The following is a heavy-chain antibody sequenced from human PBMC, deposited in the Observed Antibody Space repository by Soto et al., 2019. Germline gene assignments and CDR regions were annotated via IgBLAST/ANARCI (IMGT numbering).Heavy chain of an antibody. CDR2: INPNTVGT. D-gene: IGHD2-15*01. CDR1: GFSLTGYY. Sequence: ASVKLSCEASGFSLTGYYFHWIRAAPGQWLEWLGWINPNTVGTTYAQKFQCRVTLTWDTSINTAYMELSRLRSDDTAVYYCARAQGYCSGGSCYPSDYYYYGMDVWGQGTTVTVSS. J-gene: IGHJ6*02. V-gene: IGHV1-2*02. CDR3: ARAQGYCSGGSCYPSDYYYYGMDV.